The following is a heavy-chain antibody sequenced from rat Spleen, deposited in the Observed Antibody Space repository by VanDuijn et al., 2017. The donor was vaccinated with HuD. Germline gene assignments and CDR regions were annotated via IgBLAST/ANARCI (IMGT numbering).Heavy chain of an antibody. V-gene: IGHV5-22*01. D-gene: IGHD4-3*01. CDR2: ISYVGSST. CDR3: VRQDTSGYSNWFAY. J-gene: IGHJ3*01. Sequence: EVQLVESGGGLVQPGRSLRLSCAASGFTFSDYYMAWVRQAPKKGLEWVASISYVGSSTYYGDSVKGRFTISRDNAKSTLYFLMDSLRSEDTATYYCVRQDTSGYSNWFAYWGQGTLVTVSS. CDR1: GFTFSDYY.